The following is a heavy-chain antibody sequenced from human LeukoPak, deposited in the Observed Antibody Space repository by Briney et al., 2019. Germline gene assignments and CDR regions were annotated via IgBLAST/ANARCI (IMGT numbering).Heavy chain of an antibody. V-gene: IGHV3-21*01. CDR1: GFTFSSYA. D-gene: IGHD6-13*01. Sequence: GSLRLSCAASGFTFSSYAMSWVRQAPGKGLEWVSSINNSGGSTYYADSVKGRFTISRDNAKNSLYLQMNSLRAEDTAVYYCAREGYSSSWYYFDYWGQGTLVTVSS. CDR3: AREGYSSSWYYFDY. CDR2: INNSGGST. J-gene: IGHJ4*02.